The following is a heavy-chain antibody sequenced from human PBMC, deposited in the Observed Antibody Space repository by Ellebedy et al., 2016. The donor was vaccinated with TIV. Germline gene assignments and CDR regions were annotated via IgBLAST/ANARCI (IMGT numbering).Heavy chain of an antibody. CDR1: GFTFNHYH. V-gene: IGHV3-33*01. D-gene: IGHD2-2*01. J-gene: IGHJ6*02. CDR3: ARNLKFTKYGLDV. Sequence: PGGSLRLSCAASGFTFNHYHMHWVLQAPGKGLEWVALIWSHGRLKYYADSVSGRFTLSRYNSKDMVFLQMNSLRVEDTAVYYCARNLKFTKYGLDVWGQGTTVTVSS. CDR2: IWSHGRLK.